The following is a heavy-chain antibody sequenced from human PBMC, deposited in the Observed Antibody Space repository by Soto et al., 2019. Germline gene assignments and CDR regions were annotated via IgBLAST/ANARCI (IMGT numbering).Heavy chain of an antibody. J-gene: IGHJ6*02. V-gene: IGHV3-7*03. D-gene: IGHD6-19*01. Sequence: PGGSLRLSCAASGFTFSSYWMSWVRQAPGKGLEWVANIKQDGSEKYYVDSVKGRFTISRDNDKNSLYLQMNSLRAEDTAVYYCARVGISSGWSPYYYYYGMDVWGQGTTVTVSS. CDR2: IKQDGSEK. CDR1: GFTFSSYW. CDR3: ARVGISSGWSPYYYYYGMDV.